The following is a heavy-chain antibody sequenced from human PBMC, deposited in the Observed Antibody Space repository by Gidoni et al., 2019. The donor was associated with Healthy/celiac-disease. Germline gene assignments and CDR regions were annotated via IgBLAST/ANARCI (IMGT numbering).Heavy chain of an antibody. D-gene: IGHD4-17*01. CDR2: IYHSGST. Sequence: QLQLQESGSGLVKPSQTLSLTCAAPGGSISSGGYSWSWIRQPPGKGLEWIGYIYHSGSTYYNPSLKSRVTISVDRSKNQFSLKLSSVTAADTAVYYCASDNYGDYGGFYWGQGTLVTVSS. CDR1: GGSISSGGYS. V-gene: IGHV4-30-2*01. CDR3: ASDNYGDYGGFY. J-gene: IGHJ4*02.